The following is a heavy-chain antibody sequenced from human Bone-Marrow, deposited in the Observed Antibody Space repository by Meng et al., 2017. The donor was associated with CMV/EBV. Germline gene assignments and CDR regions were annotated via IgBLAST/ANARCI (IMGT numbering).Heavy chain of an antibody. CDR2: VNQDGRDE. CDR3: VSTSGQ. D-gene: IGHD3-16*01. CDR1: GFTFTNYW. V-gene: IGHV3-7*01. J-gene: IGHJ4*02. Sequence: GESLKISCVASGFTFTNYWMMWLRQAPGKGLEWVATVNQDGRDEFYLDSVKGRFTTSADKAKSSVFLQMNSLRAEDTAVYYCVSTSGQWGQGELVTVSS.